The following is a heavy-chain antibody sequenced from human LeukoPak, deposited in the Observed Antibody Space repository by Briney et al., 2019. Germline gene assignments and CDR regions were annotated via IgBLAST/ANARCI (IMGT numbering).Heavy chain of an antibody. CDR2: INQDGSEK. J-gene: IGHJ4*02. CDR1: GFSFSSYW. CDR3: ARDKIVGATYFDY. D-gene: IGHD1-26*01. V-gene: IGHV3-7*01. Sequence: GGSLRLSCAVSGFSFSSYWMSWVRQAPGKGLEWVANINQDGSEKYYVDSLKGRFTISRDNAKNSLHLQLNNLRAEDTAVYYCARDKIVGATYFDYWGQGTLVTVSS.